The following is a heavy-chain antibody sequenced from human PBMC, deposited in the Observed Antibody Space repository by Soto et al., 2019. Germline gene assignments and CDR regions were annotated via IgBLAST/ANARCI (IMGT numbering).Heavy chain of an antibody. V-gene: IGHV3-74*03. CDR1: GFAFSMYW. Sequence: EVQLVESGGGLVQPGGSLRLSSAAYGFAFSMYWMHWIRQAPGKGLLWVSRINGDGTDTTYADSVKGRFTISRDNAKNTVYLQMNGLRAEDTAVYYCAREVGRGSGSYYLDYWGQETLVTVSS. CDR3: AREVGRGSGSYYLDY. D-gene: IGHD3-16*01. J-gene: IGHJ4*02. CDR2: INGDGTDT.